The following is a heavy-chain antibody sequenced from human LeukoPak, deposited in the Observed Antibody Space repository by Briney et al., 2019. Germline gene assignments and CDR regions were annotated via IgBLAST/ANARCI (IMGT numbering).Heavy chain of an antibody. V-gene: IGHV1-69*13. CDR2: IIPIFGTA. J-gene: IGHJ5*02. D-gene: IGHD6-6*01. CDR1: GGTFSSYA. Sequence: SVKVSCKASGGTFSSYAISWARQAPGQGLEWMGGIIPIFGTANYAQKFQGRVTITADESTSTAYMELSSLRSEDTAVYYCARIGEYSSSSGWFDPWGQGTLVTVSS. CDR3: ARIGEYSSSSGWFDP.